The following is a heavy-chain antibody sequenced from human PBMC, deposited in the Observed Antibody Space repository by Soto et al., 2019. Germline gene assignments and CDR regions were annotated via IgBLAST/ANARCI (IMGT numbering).Heavy chain of an antibody. CDR3: AKDRYSGSYKGTIYFDY. D-gene: IGHD1-26*01. V-gene: IGHV3-30*18. CDR2: ISYDGSNK. Sequence: GGSLRLSCAASGLTFNSYGMRWVRQAPGKGLEWVAVISYDGSNKYYADSVKGRFTISRDNSKNTLYLQMNSLRAEDTAVYYCAKDRYSGSYKGTIYFDYWGQGTLVTVSS. CDR1: GLTFNSYG. J-gene: IGHJ4*02.